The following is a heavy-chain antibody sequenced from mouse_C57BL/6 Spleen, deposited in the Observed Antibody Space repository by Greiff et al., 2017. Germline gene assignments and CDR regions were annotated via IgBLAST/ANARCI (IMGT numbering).Heavy chain of an antibody. CDR2: INPNNGGT. CDR1: GYTFTDYN. D-gene: IGHD2-4*01. CDR3: ARRVYDYDGAMDY. V-gene: IGHV1-22*01. Sequence: VQLKESGPELVKPGASVKMSCKASGYTFTDYNMHWVKQSPGKSLEWIGYINPNNGGTSYNQKFKGKATLTVNKSSSTAYMELRSLTSEDSAVYYCARRVYDYDGAMDYWGQGTSVTVSS. J-gene: IGHJ4*01.